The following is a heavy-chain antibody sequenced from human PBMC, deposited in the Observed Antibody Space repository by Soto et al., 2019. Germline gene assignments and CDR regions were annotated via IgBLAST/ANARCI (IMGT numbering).Heavy chain of an antibody. CDR1: GGSISSSSYY. CDR2: ISYSGST. V-gene: IGHV4-39*01. Sequence: QLQLQESGPGLLKPSETLSLTCTVSGGSISSSSYYWGWIRQPPGKGLEWIGSISYSGSTYYNPSLNVRVTLSVDTSNDQCSRTLSAVPAADTAVYYCATHSGIAVAGSMSAFDIWGQWTMVTVSS. D-gene: IGHD6-19*01. J-gene: IGHJ3*02. CDR3: ATHSGIAVAGSMSAFDI.